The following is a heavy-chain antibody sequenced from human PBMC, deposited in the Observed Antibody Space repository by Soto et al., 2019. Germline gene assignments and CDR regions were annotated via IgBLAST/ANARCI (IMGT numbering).Heavy chain of an antibody. V-gene: IGHV1-2*02. CDR2: INPNTGVT. J-gene: IGHJ3*02. CDR1: GYSLTAYY. CDR3: AQARCTGTSDAFDI. Sequence: QVQLVQSGAEVKKPGASVSVSCSASGYSLTAYYIHWVRQAPGQGLEWMGWINPNTGVTKYAQKFEVRVTVTTASSFNLVYMELYGLRSDATAVFYCAQARCTGTSDAFDIWGQGAMVTVTS. D-gene: IGHD1-7*01.